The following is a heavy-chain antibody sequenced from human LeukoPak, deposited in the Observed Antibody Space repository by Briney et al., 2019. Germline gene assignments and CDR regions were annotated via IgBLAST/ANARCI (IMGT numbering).Heavy chain of an antibody. J-gene: IGHJ5*02. CDR2: IYTSGST. CDR3: ARLYCSSTSCPIDP. CDR1: GGTISSYY. Sequence: PSETLSLTCTVSGGTISSYYWSWIRQPPGKGLEWIGYIYTSGSTKYNPSLKSRVTIPVDTSKNQFSLKLSSVTAADTAVYYCARLYCSSTSCPIDPWGQGTLVTVSS. D-gene: IGHD2-2*01. V-gene: IGHV4-4*09.